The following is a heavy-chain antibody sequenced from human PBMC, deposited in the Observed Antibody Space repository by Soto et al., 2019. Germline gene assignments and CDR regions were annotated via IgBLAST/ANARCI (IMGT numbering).Heavy chain of an antibody. CDR2: ISSSSSYI. D-gene: IGHD4-17*01. Sequence: GGSLRLSCAASGFTFSSYSMNWVRQAPGKGLEWVSSISSSSSYIYYADSVKGRFTISKDNARNSLYLQLDSLGVEDTAVFFCVKDDGVYPSTAPHGGQVTRSTVSS. V-gene: IGHV3-21*04. J-gene: IGHJ4*02. CDR1: GFTFSSYS. CDR3: VKDDGVYPSTAPH.